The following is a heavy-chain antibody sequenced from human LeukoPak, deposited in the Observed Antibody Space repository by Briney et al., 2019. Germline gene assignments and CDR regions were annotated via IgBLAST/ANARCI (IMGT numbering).Heavy chain of an antibody. V-gene: IGHV1-2*02. Sequence: ASVKVSCKASGYTFTGYYMHWVRQAPGQGLEWMGWINPNSGGTNYAQKFRGRVTMTRDTSISTAYMELSRLRSDDTAVYYCAREYFSGEAFLGYWGQGTLVTVSS. CDR3: AREYFSGEAFLGY. CDR1: GYTFTGYY. D-gene: IGHD3-10*01. CDR2: INPNSGGT. J-gene: IGHJ4*02.